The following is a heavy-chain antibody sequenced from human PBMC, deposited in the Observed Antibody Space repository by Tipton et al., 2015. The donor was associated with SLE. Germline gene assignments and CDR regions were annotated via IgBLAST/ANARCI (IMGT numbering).Heavy chain of an antibody. D-gene: IGHD3-22*01. CDR3: AKEDDSWYYFDY. V-gene: IGHV3-30*02. J-gene: IGHJ4*02. CDR1: GFTFSSYG. Sequence: SLRLSCAASGFTFSSYGMHWVRQAPGKGLEWVAFIRYDGSNKYYADSVKGRFTISGDNSKNTLYLQMNSLRAEDTAVYYCAKEDDSWYYFDYWGQGTLVTVSS. CDR2: IRYDGSNK.